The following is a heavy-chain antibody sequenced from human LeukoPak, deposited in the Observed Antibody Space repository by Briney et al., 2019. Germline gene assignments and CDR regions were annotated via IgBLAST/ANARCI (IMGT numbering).Heavy chain of an antibody. CDR3: ARDGWGGYYYYGMDV. J-gene: IGHJ6*02. V-gene: IGHV4-59*01. Sequence: SETLSLTCTVSGDSITNYYWSWIRQPPGKGLEWIGYISYSGNTNYNPSLKSRVTISADMSKNQFSLKLSSVTAADTAVYHCARDGWGGYYYYGMDVWGQGTTVTVSS. CDR2: ISYSGNT. D-gene: IGHD3-16*01. CDR1: GDSITNYY.